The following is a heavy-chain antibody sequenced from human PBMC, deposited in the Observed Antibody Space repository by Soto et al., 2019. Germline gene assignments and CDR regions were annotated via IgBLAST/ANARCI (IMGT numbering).Heavy chain of an antibody. D-gene: IGHD6-19*01. CDR1: GFTFSSYG. CDR3: AREFLNQSQWRKDYYYYGMDV. CDR2: IWYDGSNK. Sequence: GGSLRLSCAASGFTFSSYGMHWVRQAPGKGLEWVAVIWYDGSNKYYADSVKGRFTISRDNSKNTLYLQMNSLRAEDTAVYYCAREFLNQSQWRKDYYYYGMDVWGQGTTVTVSS. V-gene: IGHV3-33*01. J-gene: IGHJ6*02.